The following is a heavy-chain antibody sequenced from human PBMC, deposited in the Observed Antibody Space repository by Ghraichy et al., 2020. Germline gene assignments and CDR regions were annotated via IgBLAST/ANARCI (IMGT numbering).Heavy chain of an antibody. CDR1: GFTFSSYS. CDR3: ARDLNGGRRFDY. CDR2: ISSSSSYI. V-gene: IGHV3-21*01. D-gene: IGHD2-8*01. Sequence: GGSLRLSCAASGFTFSSYSMNWVRQAPGKGLEWVSSISSSSSYIYYADSVKGRFTISRDNAKNSLYLQMNSLRAEDTAVYYCARDLNGGRRFDYWGQGTLVTVSS. J-gene: IGHJ4*02.